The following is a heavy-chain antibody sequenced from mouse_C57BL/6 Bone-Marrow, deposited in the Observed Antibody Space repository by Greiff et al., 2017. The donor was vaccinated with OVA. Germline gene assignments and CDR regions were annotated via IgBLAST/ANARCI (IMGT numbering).Heavy chain of an antibody. CDR1: GFTFSDYY. J-gene: IGHJ2*01. D-gene: IGHD2-2*01. V-gene: IGHV5-12*01. CDR3: ARRGVTTPLDY. Sequence: EVMLVESGGGLVQPGGSLKLSCAASGFTFSDYYMYWVRQTPEKRLEWVASISNGGGSTYYPDTVQGRFTISRDNAKNTLYLLTSRLKAEDTAMYCCARRGVTTPLDYWGQGTTLTVSS. CDR2: ISNGGGST.